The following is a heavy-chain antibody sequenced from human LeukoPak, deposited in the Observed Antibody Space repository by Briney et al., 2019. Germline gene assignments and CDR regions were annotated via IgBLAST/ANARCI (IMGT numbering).Heavy chain of an antibody. J-gene: IGHJ4*02. CDR2: IIPIFGTA. CDR3: ARDGAAAGFDY. Sequence: ASVKVSCKASGGTFSSYAISWVRQAPGQGLEWMGGIIPIFGTANYAQKFQGRVTITADESTSTAYMELSSLRSGDTAVYYCARDGAAAGFDYWGQGTLVTVSS. CDR1: GGTFSSYA. D-gene: IGHD6-13*01. V-gene: IGHV1-69*13.